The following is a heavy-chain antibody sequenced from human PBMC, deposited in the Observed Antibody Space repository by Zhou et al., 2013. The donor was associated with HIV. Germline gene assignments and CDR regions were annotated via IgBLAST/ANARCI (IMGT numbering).Heavy chain of an antibody. CDR3: ASGGTYSSSWYSPGAGTFDY. Sequence: QVQLVQSGAEVKKLGASVMISCKASGYSFTRHKIHWLRQAPGQGLEWMGKMNSDGNGAYAQKFQGRVTITTDESTSTAYMELSSLRSEDTAVYYCASGGTYSSSWYSPGAGTFDYWGQGTLVTVSS. CDR1: GYSFTRHK. V-gene: IGHV1-46*01. CDR2: MNSDGNGA. J-gene: IGHJ4*02. D-gene: IGHD6-13*01.